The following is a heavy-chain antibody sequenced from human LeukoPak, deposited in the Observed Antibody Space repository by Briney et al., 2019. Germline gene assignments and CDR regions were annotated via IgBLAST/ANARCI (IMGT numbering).Heavy chain of an antibody. Sequence: GWALRLSCVASGLIFSNAWMSGVRQAAGKGLEWVGRIKSKNDGGTTDYAGPVKGRLTISRDHSKKTLSLQMNNLKTEDTAVYYCTTDPYYYDSSGYYCFDAFDIWGQGTMVTVSS. J-gene: IGHJ3*02. CDR3: TTDPYYYDSSGYYCFDAFDI. D-gene: IGHD3-22*01. CDR1: GLIFSNAW. V-gene: IGHV3-15*01. CDR2: IKSKNDGGTT.